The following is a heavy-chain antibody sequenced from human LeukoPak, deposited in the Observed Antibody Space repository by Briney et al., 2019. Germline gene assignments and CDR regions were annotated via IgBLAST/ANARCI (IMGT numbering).Heavy chain of an antibody. V-gene: IGHV4-59*01. J-gene: IGHJ3*02. CDR1: GGSISSYY. Sequence: SETLSLTCTVSGGSISSYYWSWIRQPPGKGLEWIGYIYYSGSTNYNPSLKSRVTISVDTSKNQFSLKLSSVTAADTAVYNCARDFYGYCSGGSCAHTFDIWGQGTMVTVSS. CDR2: IYYSGST. CDR3: ARDFYGYCSGGSCAHTFDI. D-gene: IGHD2-15*01.